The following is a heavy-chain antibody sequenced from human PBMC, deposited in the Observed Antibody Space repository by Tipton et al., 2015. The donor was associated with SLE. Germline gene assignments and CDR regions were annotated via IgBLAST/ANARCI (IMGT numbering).Heavy chain of an antibody. CDR1: GVSIIGSDYY. V-gene: IGHV4-39*07. J-gene: IGHJ6*02. D-gene: IGHD5-24*01. CDR2: MYYSGST. CDR3: VRSREGYQYYYGIDV. Sequence: PGLVKPSETLSLKCSVSGVSIIGSDYYWGWVRQPPGKGLEWIGSMYYSGSTYYNPSLRSLVSMSVDLSENQFSLRLTSVTAADTAVYYCVRSREGYQYYYGIDVWGQGTTVTVSS.